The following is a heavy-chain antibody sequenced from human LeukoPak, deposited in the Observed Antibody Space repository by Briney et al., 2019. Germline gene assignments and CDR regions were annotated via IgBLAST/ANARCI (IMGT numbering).Heavy chain of an antibody. Sequence: GGSLRLSCAASGFTFSSYSMNWVRQAPGKGLEWVSSISSSSSYIYYADSVKGRFTISRDNAKNPLYLQMNSLRAEDTAVYYCARDYRDLTYYDFWSGYPPPFDYWGQGTLVTVSS. V-gene: IGHV3-21*01. CDR3: ARDYRDLTYYDFWSGYPPPFDY. CDR2: ISSSSSYI. CDR1: GFTFSSYS. J-gene: IGHJ4*02. D-gene: IGHD3-3*01.